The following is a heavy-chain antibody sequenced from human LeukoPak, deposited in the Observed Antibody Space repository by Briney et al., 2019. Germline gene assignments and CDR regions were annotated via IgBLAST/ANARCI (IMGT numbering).Heavy chain of an antibody. CDR1: GFSLSTSGMC. CDR3: ARILIAAAGTIPLDY. V-gene: IGHV2-70*11. J-gene: IGHJ4*02. D-gene: IGHD6-13*01. CDR2: IDWDDDK. Sequence: ESGPTLVNPTQTLTLTCTFSGFSLSTSGMCVSWIRQPPGKALEWLARIDWDDDKYYSTSLKTRLTISKDTSKNQVVLTMTNMDPVDTPTYYCARILIAAAGTIPLDYWGQGTLVTVSS.